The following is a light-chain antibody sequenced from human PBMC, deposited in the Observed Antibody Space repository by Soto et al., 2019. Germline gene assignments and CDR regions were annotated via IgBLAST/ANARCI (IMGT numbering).Light chain of an antibody. Sequence: DIQMTQSPSSLSASVGDRVTITCRASQDISNYLAWYQHKPGKVPKLLIYAASTLQSGVPSRFSGSGSGTDFTITISSLQPEDVATYYCQNYNSAPYTFGQGTKLEIK. CDR1: QDISNY. V-gene: IGKV1-27*01. CDR2: AAS. CDR3: QNYNSAPYT. J-gene: IGKJ2*01.